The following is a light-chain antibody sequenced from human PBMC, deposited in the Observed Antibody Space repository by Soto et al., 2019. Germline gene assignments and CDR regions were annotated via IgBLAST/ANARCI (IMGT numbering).Light chain of an antibody. CDR3: QQYVSLPIT. CDR2: GAS. Sequence: EIVLTQSPGTLSLSPEERATLSCRASQSIGSSCLAWYQQKPRQAPRLLIYGASTRATGIPDRFSGSGSGTDVTLTINRVAPEDFAVYYCQQYVSLPITFGQGTRLEIK. J-gene: IGKJ5*01. V-gene: IGKV3-20*01. CDR1: QSIGSSC.